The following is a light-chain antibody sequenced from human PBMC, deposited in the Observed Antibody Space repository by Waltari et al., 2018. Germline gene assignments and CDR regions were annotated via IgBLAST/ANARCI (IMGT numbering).Light chain of an antibody. CDR2: DDS. CDR1: NIGSKS. V-gene: IGLV3-21*03. J-gene: IGLJ1*01. Sequence: SYVLTQPPSVSVAPGKTARLTCRENNIGSKSVHWYQQKPGQAPVLVVYDDSDRPSGIPERFSGSNSGNTATLTISRVEAGDEADYYCQVWDSSSDPFYVFGTGTKVTVL. CDR3: QVWDSSSDPFYV.